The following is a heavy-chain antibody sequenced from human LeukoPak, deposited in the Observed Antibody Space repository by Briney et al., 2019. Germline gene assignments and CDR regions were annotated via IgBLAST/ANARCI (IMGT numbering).Heavy chain of an antibody. V-gene: IGHV1-18*01. D-gene: IGHD1-26*01. J-gene: IGHJ4*02. CDR2: ISGYNGNT. CDR3: ARGGNYHPADY. CDR1: VYTFSSYG. Sequence: GASVKVSCKASVYTFSSYGITWVRQAPGQGLEWMGWISGYNGNTKYAQKFQGRVTMTTDTSTSKTYMDLRSLRIDDTAVYYCARGGNYHPADYWGQGTRVTVSS.